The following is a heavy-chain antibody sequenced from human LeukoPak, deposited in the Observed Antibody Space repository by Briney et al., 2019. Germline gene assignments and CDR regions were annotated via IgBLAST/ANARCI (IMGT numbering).Heavy chain of an antibody. CDR2: ISAYNGDT. Sequence: ASVKVSCKASGYTFTNHGISWVRQALGQGLEWMGWISAYNGDTMYARNFQGRVTMTTDTSTTTAYMELRSLRSDDTAMYYCARDPSNSSGYHAHFDSWGQGTLVTVSS. CDR3: ARDPSNSSGYHAHFDS. V-gene: IGHV1-18*01. J-gene: IGHJ4*02. CDR1: GYTFTNHG. D-gene: IGHD3-22*01.